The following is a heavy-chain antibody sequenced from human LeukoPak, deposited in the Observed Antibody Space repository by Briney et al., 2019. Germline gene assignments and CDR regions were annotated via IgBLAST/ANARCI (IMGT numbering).Heavy chain of an antibody. D-gene: IGHD6-19*01. V-gene: IGHV3-23*01. CDR1: GFTFSSYA. CDR2: VSGSGGST. Sequence: GGSLRLSCAASGFTFSSYAMNWVRQAPGKGLEWVSGVSGSGGSTYHADSVKGRFTISRDNSKNTVYLQMNSLRAEDTAVYYCAKGCSSGWYLWFDPWGQGTLVTVSS. J-gene: IGHJ5*02. CDR3: AKGCSSGWYLWFDP.